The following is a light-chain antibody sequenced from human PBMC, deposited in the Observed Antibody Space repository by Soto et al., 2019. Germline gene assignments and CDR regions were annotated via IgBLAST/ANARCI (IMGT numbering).Light chain of an antibody. Sequence: DIRLTQSPSFLSASVGDRVTITCRASQGISSYLAWYQQKPGKAPKLLIYAASTMQSGVPSRFSGSGSGTEFTLTISSLQPEDFATYYCQQLNSYPLPFGPGTKVDIK. V-gene: IGKV1-9*01. CDR1: QGISSY. CDR2: AAS. J-gene: IGKJ3*01. CDR3: QQLNSYPLP.